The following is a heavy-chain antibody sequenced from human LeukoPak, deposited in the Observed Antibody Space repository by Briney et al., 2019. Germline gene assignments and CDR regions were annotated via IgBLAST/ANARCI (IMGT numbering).Heavy chain of an antibody. V-gene: IGHV5-51*01. CDR2: IYPGDSDT. Sequence: GESLQISCKGSGYRFSRYWLGWVRRMPGKGREWMGIIYPGDSDTRYSPSFQGQVTISADKSISTAYLQWSSLKASDTAMYYCARRGWFGEFNDYWGQGTLVTVSS. CDR1: GYRFSRYW. CDR3: ARRGWFGEFNDY. J-gene: IGHJ4*02. D-gene: IGHD3-10*01.